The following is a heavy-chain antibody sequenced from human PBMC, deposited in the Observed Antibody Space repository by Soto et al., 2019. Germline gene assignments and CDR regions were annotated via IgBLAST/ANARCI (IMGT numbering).Heavy chain of an antibody. D-gene: IGHD3-10*01. CDR1: GYTFTGDS. Sequence: QVQLVQSGAEVKKPGASVKVSCKASGYTFTGDSIHWVRQAPGQGLEWMGWNDPKNGDTNTAQNSRDRATNTTATTITTAYMVLTSLRSADTAIYYCARECDPTMVPRADYWGQGSLVTVSS. J-gene: IGHJ4*02. CDR2: NDPKNGDT. V-gene: IGHV1-2*02. CDR3: ARECDPTMVPRADY.